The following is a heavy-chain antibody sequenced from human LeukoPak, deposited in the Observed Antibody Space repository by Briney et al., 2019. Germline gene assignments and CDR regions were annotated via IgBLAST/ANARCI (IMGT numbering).Heavy chain of an antibody. CDR2: IIPIFGTA. CDR3: ARGRAVGGVTHYYYYYMDV. Sequence: SVKVSCKASGGTFSSYAISWVRQAPGQGLEWMGWIIPIFGTANYAQKFQGRVTITTDESTSTAYMELRSLRSEDTAVYYCARGRAVGGVTHYYYYYMDVWGKGTTVTVSS. D-gene: IGHD3-16*01. J-gene: IGHJ6*03. CDR1: GGTFSSYA. V-gene: IGHV1-69*05.